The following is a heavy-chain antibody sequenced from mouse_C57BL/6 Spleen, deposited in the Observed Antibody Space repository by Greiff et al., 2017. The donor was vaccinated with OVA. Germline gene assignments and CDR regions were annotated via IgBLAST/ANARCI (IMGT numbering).Heavy chain of an antibody. CDR2: IDPENGDT. V-gene: IGHV14-4*01. CDR1: GFNIKDDY. J-gene: IGHJ4*01. D-gene: IGHD6-1*01. Sequence: VQLQQSGAELVRPGASVKLSCTASGFNIKDDYMHWVKQRPEPGLEWIGWIDPENGDTEYASKFQGKATITADTSSNTAYLQLSSLTSEDTAVYYCTRPLYAMDYWGQGTSVTVSS. CDR3: TRPLYAMDY.